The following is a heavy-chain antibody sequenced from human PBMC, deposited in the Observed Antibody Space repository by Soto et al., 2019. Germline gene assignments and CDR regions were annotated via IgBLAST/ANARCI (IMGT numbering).Heavy chain of an antibody. D-gene: IGHD3-10*01. CDR3: ARERGP. V-gene: IGHV3-30-3*01. J-gene: IGHJ5*02. Sequence: PGGSLRLSCAASGFTFSSYAMHWVRQAPGKGLEWVAVISYDGSNKYYADSVKGRFTISRDNSKNTLYLQMNSLRAEDTAVYYCARERGPWGQGTLVPVSS. CDR2: ISYDGSNK. CDR1: GFTFSSYA.